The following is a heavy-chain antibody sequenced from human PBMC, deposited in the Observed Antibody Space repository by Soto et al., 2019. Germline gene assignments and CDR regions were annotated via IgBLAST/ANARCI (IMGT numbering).Heavy chain of an antibody. D-gene: IGHD6-25*01. CDR1: GYSFPTYP. CDR3: LRGGYTSSSDTPDA. V-gene: IGHV3-30-3*01. J-gene: IGHJ5*02. CDR2: ISHDGVTK. Sequence: HPGGPLRLSCPASGYSFPTYPMHWVRQTRDKELEWLAVISHDGVTKNSADSVKGRFSISRDNSRNRLYLDMNSLRTEDTAMYYRLRGGYTSSSDTPDAWAQGT.